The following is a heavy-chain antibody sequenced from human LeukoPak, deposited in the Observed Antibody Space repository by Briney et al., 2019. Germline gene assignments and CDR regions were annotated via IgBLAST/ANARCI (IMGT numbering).Heavy chain of an antibody. D-gene: IGHD6-19*01. CDR2: MNPNSGNT. V-gene: IGHV1-8*01. Sequence: APVKVSCKASGYTFTSYDINWVRQATGQGLEWMGWMNPNSGNTGYAQKFQGRVTMTRNTSISTAYMELSSLRSEDTAVYYCARAAVAGLGGYYYGMDVWGQGTTVTVSS. CDR1: GYTFTSYD. CDR3: ARAAVAGLGGYYYGMDV. J-gene: IGHJ6*02.